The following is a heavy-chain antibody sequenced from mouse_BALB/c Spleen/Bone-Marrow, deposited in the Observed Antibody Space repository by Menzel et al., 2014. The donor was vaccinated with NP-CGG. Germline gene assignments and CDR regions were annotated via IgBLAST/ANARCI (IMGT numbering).Heavy chain of an antibody. CDR1: GFSLTSYG. Sequence: QVHVKQSGPGLVAPSQSLSITCTVSGFSLTSYGVHWVRQPPGKGLEWLGVIWAGGSTSYKSALMSRLSINQDNSKSQVFLKLNSLQIDGTATYYCAREGRGYYGSSGAAMDYWGQGTSVTVSS. V-gene: IGHV2-9*02. CDR2: IWAGGST. D-gene: IGHD1-1*01. CDR3: AREGRGYYGSSGAAMDY. J-gene: IGHJ4*01.